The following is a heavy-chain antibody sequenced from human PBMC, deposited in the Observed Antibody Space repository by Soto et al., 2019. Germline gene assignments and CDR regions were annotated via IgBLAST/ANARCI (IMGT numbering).Heavy chain of an antibody. CDR1: GFTFSSYW. D-gene: IGHD3-22*01. V-gene: IGHV3-74*01. J-gene: IGHJ5*02. Sequence: GGSLRLSCAASGFTFSSYWMHWVRQAPGKGLVWVSRINSDGSSTSYADSVKGRFTISRDNAKNTLYLQMNSLRAEDTAVYYCASTTMIARNWFDPWGQGTLVTVSP. CDR2: INSDGSST. CDR3: ASTTMIARNWFDP.